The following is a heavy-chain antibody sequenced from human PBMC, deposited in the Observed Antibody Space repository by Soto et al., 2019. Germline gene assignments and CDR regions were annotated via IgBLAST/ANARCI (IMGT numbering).Heavy chain of an antibody. V-gene: IGHV1-69*12. D-gene: IGHD5-12*01. CDR2: IIPIFGTV. Sequence: QVQLVQSGAEVKKPGSSVKVSCKASGGTFSNYPISWVRQAPGQGLEWMGGIIPIFGTVNYAQKFQGRVTLTADESTSTAYMELSSLRSEAAAVYYCARGNHRWLQLWYFDLWGRGTLVTVSS. CDR1: GGTFSNYP. J-gene: IGHJ2*01. CDR3: ARGNHRWLQLWYFDL.